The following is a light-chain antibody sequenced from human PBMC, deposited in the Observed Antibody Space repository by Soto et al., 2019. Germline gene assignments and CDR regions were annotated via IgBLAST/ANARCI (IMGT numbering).Light chain of an antibody. CDR2: GAS. V-gene: IGKV3-20*01. CDR1: QSVSSSY. Sequence: EIVFTQSPCTLSLSPGERATLSCRASQSVSSSYLAWYQQKPGQAPRLLIYGASSRATGIPDRFSGSGSGTEFTLTISGLQSEDSGVYYCLQHYSWPWTFGQGTKVDIK. J-gene: IGKJ1*01. CDR3: LQHYSWPWT.